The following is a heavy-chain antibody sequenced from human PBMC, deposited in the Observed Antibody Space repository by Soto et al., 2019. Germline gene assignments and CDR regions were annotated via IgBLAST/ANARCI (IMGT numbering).Heavy chain of an antibody. CDR3: AKDGIAAAGSYYFDY. CDR2: ISYDGSNK. V-gene: IGHV3-30*18. CDR1: GFTFSSYG. J-gene: IGHJ4*02. Sequence: PVGSLRLSCAASGFTFSSYGMHWVRQAPGKGLEWVAVISYDGSNKYYADSVKGRFTISRDNSKNTLYLQMNSLRAEDTAVYYCAKDGIAAAGSYYFDYWGQGTLVTAPQ. D-gene: IGHD6-13*01.